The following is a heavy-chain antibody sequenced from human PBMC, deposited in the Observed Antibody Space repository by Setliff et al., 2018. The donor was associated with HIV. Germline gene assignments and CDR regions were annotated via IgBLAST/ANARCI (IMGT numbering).Heavy chain of an antibody. CDR1: GGLINSHY. V-gene: IGHV4-59*08. J-gene: IGHJ4*02. D-gene: IGHD2-21*02. CDR3: ARTSRLHPFDY. Sequence: SETLSLTCTVSGGLINSHYWNWIRQAPGKGLEWIGCVYYRGGVTYNPSLGSRVTISVDTSKNQFSLSLSSVTAGDTAIYFCARTSRLHPFDYWGQGKLVTVSS. CDR2: VYYRGGV.